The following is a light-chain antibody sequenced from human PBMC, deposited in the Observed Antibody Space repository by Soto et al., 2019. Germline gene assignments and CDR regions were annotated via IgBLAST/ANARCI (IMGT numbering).Light chain of an antibody. Sequence: QSALTQPASVSGSPGQSITICCTGTSSDVGGYNYIYWYQQQPGKAPKLMIYEVSNRPSGVSNRFSGSKSDHTASLPISGLQAEDEADYYCSSYTSSSTLAIFGGGTTLTVL. CDR2: EVS. J-gene: IGLJ2*01. V-gene: IGLV2-14*01. CDR1: SSDVGGYNY. CDR3: SSYTSSSTLAI.